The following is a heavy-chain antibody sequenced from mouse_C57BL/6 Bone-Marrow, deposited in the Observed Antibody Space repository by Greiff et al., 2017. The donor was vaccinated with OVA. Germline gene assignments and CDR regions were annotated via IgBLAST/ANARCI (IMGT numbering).Heavy chain of an antibody. J-gene: IGHJ4*01. CDR2: IYPGDGDT. V-gene: IGHV1-82*01. Sequence: VQLQQSGPELVKPGASVKISCKASGYAFSSSWLNWVKQRPGKGLEWIGRIYPGDGDTNYNGKFKGKATLTADKSSSTAYMQLSSLTSEDSAVYFCARGIYDGYLYAMDYWGQGTSVTVSS. CDR3: ARGIYDGYLYAMDY. D-gene: IGHD2-3*01. CDR1: GYAFSSSW.